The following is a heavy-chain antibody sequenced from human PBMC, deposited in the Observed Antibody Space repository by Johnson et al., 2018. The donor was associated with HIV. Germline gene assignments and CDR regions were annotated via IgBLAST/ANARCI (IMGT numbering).Heavy chain of an antibody. CDR1: GFSFSTYV. J-gene: IGHJ3*02. CDR3: ARDGVVVVAGGWGAFDI. D-gene: IGHD2-15*01. Sequence: VQLVESGGGVVQPGRSLRLSCAASGFSFSTYVVNWVRQAPGKGLEWVASIKQDGSEKYYVDSVKGRFTISRDNSKNSLYLQMNSLRVEDTAVYYCARDGVVVVAGGWGAFDIWGLGTMVTVSS. CDR2: IKQDGSEK. V-gene: IGHV3-7*01.